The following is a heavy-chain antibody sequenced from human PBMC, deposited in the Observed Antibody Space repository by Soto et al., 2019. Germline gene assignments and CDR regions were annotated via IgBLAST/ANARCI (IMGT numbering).Heavy chain of an antibody. CDR3: AKDAGYSSGWCYFDY. Sequence: EVQLVESGGGLVQPGRSLRLSCAASGFTFDDYAMHWVRQATGKGLEWVSGISWNSGSIGYADSVKGRFTISRDNAKNSLYLQMNSLRAEDTALYYCAKDAGYSSGWCYFDYWGQGTLVTVSS. CDR2: ISWNSGSI. CDR1: GFTFDDYA. V-gene: IGHV3-9*01. J-gene: IGHJ4*02. D-gene: IGHD6-19*01.